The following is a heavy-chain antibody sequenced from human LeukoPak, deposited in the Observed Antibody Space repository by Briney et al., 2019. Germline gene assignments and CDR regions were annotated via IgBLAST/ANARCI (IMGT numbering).Heavy chain of an antibody. Sequence: GGSLRLSCAASGVTLSSYWMHWVRQAPGKGLVWVARINSDGSSTSYADSVKGRFTISRDNAKNTLYLQMNSLRAEDTAVYYCARGKVDTAMAIDYWGQGTLVTVSS. CDR3: ARGKVDTAMAIDY. CDR2: INSDGSST. D-gene: IGHD5-18*01. J-gene: IGHJ4*02. V-gene: IGHV3-74*01. CDR1: GVTLSSYW.